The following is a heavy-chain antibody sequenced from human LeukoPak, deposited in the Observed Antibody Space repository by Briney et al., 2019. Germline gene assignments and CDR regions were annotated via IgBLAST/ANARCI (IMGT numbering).Heavy chain of an antibody. J-gene: IGHJ4*02. CDR3: ARDRLDF. CDR1: GFIFSDYW. Sequence: GGSLRLSCAASGFIFSDYWMSWVRQAPGKGLEWVANIKQEGSEKYYVDSVKGRFTISRDNAKNSLYLQMNSLRAEDTAVYYCARDRLDFWGQGTLVTASS. V-gene: IGHV3-7*01. CDR2: IKQEGSEK.